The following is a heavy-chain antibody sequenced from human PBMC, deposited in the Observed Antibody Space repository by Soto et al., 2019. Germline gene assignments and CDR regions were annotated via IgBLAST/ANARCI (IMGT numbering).Heavy chain of an antibody. CDR1: GGSISSYD. D-gene: IGHD4-4*01. Sequence: PSGTLSLTCTVSGGSISSYDWSWIRQPAGKGLEWIGRVYTTGNTNYNPSLKSRVTMSVDTSKNQFSLKLSSVTAADTAMYFCARIDYSRQLAPYYYGMDVWGQGTTVTVSS. CDR3: ARIDYSRQLAPYYYGMDV. CDR2: VYTTGNT. J-gene: IGHJ6*02. V-gene: IGHV4-4*07.